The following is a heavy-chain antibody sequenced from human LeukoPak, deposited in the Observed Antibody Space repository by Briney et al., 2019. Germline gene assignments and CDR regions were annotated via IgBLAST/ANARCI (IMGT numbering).Heavy chain of an antibody. CDR3: ARGLPPVMKYYFDY. D-gene: IGHD4-11*01. J-gene: IGHJ4*02. Sequence: PGGSLRLSCAASGFTFNSYGMHWVRQAPGKGLEWVAVMWYDGSNKYYADSVKGRFTISRDDSKNTLYLQMNSLRAADTAMYYCARGLPPVMKYYFDYWGQGTLVTVSS. CDR2: MWYDGSNK. V-gene: IGHV3-33*03. CDR1: GFTFNSYG.